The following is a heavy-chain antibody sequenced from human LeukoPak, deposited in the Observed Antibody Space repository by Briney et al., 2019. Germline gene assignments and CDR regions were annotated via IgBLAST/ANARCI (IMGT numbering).Heavy chain of an antibody. CDR3: ARDGSIVNGYSYGLY. J-gene: IGHJ4*02. CDR2: IYYSGST. Sequence: SETLSLTCTVSGGSISSSSYYWGWIRQPPGKGLEWIGSIYYSGSTYYNPSLKSRVTISVDTSKNQFSLKLSSVTAADTAVYYCARDGSIVNGYSYGLYWGQGTLVTVSS. D-gene: IGHD5-18*01. CDR1: GGSISSSSYY. V-gene: IGHV4-39*07.